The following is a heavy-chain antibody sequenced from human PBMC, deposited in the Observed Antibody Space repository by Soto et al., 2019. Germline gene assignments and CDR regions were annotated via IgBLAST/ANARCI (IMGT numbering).Heavy chain of an antibody. Sequence: QVQLLQSGPEVKKPGASVKVSCKASGYTFTNYGITWVRQAPGQGLEWMGGIGAYNGDTHYTEKLQGRVTMTTDTSTSTGYKELGGLKSDDTAVYYCARGRQLVGYFYYYMDVWGQGTTVTVSS. CDR3: ARGRQLVGYFYYYMDV. V-gene: IGHV1-18*01. CDR1: GYTFTNYG. J-gene: IGHJ6*03. CDR2: IGAYNGDT. D-gene: IGHD6-6*01.